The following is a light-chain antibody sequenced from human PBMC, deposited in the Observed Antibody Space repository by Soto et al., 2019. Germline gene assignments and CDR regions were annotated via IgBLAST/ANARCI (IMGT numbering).Light chain of an antibody. CDR2: GAS. J-gene: IGKJ1*01. CDR3: QQYNNWWT. Sequence: EIVMTQSPATLSVSPGERATLSCRASQSVSSSLAWYQQKPGQAPRLLIYGASTRATGIPARFSGSGSETEFTLTISSLQSVDFAVYYCQQYNNWWTFGQGTKVEIK. V-gene: IGKV3-15*01. CDR1: QSVSSS.